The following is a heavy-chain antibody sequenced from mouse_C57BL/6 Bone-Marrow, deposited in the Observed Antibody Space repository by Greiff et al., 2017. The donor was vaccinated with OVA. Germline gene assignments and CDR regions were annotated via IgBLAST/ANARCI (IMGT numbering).Heavy chain of an antibody. Sequence: QVQLQQPGAELVKPGASVKLSCKASGYTFTSYWMHWVKQRPGQGLEWIGMIHPNSGSTNYNEKFKSKATLTVDKSSSTAYMQLSSLTSEYSAVDYCARWGIFYAMDYWGQGTSVTVSS. J-gene: IGHJ4*01. CDR2: IHPNSGST. CDR3: ARWGIFYAMDY. V-gene: IGHV1-64*01. CDR1: GYTFTSYW.